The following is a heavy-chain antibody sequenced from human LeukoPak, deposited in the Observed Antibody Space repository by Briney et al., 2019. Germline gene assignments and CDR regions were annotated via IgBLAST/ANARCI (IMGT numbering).Heavy chain of an antibody. CDR3: ARGAFDL. Sequence: PSETLSLTCTVSGGSISSSNSYWGWIRQPPGQGLEWIATVFYSGSPYYNPSLKSRITTSMDTSKNQFSLNLTSVSAADTAIYYCARGAFDLWGRGTLVTVSA. J-gene: IGHJ2*01. CDR2: VFYSGSP. CDR1: GGSISSSNSY. V-gene: IGHV4-39*02.